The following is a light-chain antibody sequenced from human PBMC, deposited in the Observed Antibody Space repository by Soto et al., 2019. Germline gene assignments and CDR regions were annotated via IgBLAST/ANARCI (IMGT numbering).Light chain of an antibody. CDR1: QGIRND. Sequence: AIQLTQSPSSLSASVGDRVTITCRASQGIRNDLGWYQQKPGKAPKLLIYAASSLQSGVPSRFSGSGSGTDFTLTISNLQPEDFATYYCLQDYNYFGFGQGTRLEIK. CDR2: AAS. J-gene: IGKJ5*01. V-gene: IGKV1-6*01. CDR3: LQDYNYFG.